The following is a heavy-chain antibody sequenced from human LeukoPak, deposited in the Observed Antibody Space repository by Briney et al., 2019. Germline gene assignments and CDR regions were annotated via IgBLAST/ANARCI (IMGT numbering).Heavy chain of an antibody. J-gene: IGHJ4*02. D-gene: IGHD3-10*01. CDR1: GLSFDDYA. CDR3: AKDNRGVIRGVFDY. V-gene: IGHV3-9*03. CDR2: ISWNSGNI. Sequence: GRSLRLSCAASGLSFDDYAMHWVRQAPGKGLEWVSGISWNSGNIGYADSVKGRFTISRDNAKNSLYLQMNSLRPEDMAFYYCAKDNRGVIRGVFDYWGQGTLVTVSS.